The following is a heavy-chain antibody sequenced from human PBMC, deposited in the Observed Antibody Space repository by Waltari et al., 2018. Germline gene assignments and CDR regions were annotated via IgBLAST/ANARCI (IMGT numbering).Heavy chain of an antibody. Sequence: QVQLQESGPGLVKPSETLSLTCTVSGGSISSYYWSWIRQPPGKGLGWSGYLYYSGSTNYNPSLKSRVPISVDTSKNQFSLKLSSVTAADTTVYYCARDSNYDFWSGYYKGYYYYMDVWGKGTTVTVSS. CDR1: GGSISSYY. V-gene: IGHV4-59*13. D-gene: IGHD3-3*01. CDR2: LYYSGST. J-gene: IGHJ6*03. CDR3: ARDSNYDFWSGYYKGYYYYMDV.